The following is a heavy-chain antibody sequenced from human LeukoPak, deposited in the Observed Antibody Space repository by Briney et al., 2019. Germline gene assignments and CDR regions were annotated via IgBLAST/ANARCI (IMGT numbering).Heavy chain of an antibody. CDR3: ARAILLTGSEYYFDS. CDR2: IYSGGDT. CDR1: GFAVNDNY. Sequence: GGSLRLSCAASGFAVNDNYMGWVRQAPGKGLDWVSLIYSGGDTYYADAVKGRFTISRDNSKTTDYLQMNSLRPDDTATYYCARAILLTGSEYYFDSWGQGTVVTVSS. J-gene: IGHJ4*02. V-gene: IGHV3-53*01. D-gene: IGHD3-9*01.